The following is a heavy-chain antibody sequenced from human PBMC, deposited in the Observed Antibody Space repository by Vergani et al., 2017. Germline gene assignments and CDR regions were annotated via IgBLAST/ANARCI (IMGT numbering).Heavy chain of an antibody. J-gene: IGHJ6*03. CDR1: GGSFSGYY. CDR2: ISGSGGST. V-gene: IGHV3-23*01. Sequence: VQLQQWGAGLLKPSETLSLTCAVYGGSFSGYYWSWVRQAPGKGLEWVSAISGSGGSTYYADSVKGRFTISRDNSKNTLYLQMNSLRAEDTAVYYCAKSRIYYYYMDVWGKGTTVTVSS. CDR3: AKSRIYYYYMDV.